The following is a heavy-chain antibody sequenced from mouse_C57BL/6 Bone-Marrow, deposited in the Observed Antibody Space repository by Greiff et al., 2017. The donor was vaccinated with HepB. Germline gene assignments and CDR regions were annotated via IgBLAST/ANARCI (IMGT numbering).Heavy chain of an antibody. CDR2: IDPSDSYT. V-gene: IGHV1-50*01. CDR3: ALYYYRSRRDWYFDV. Sequence: QVQLQQPGAELVKPGASVKLSCKASGYTFTSYWMQWVKQRPGQGLEWIGEIDPSDSYTNYNQKFKGEATLTVDTSSSTAYMQLSSLTSEDSAVYYCALYYYRSRRDWYFDVWGTGTTVTVSS. CDR1: GYTFTSYW. J-gene: IGHJ1*03. D-gene: IGHD1-1*01.